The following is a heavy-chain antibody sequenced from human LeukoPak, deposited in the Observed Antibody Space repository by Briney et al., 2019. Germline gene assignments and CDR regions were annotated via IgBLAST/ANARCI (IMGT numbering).Heavy chain of an antibody. CDR2: IYYSGST. Sequence: SETLSLTCTVSGGSISSSSYYWGWIRQPPGKGLEWIGSIYYSGSTYYNPSLKSRVTMSVDTSKNQFSLKLSSVTAADTAVYYCARDRPITIGNYYYYMDVWGKGTTVTVSS. CDR3: ARDRPITIGNYYYYMDV. V-gene: IGHV4-39*07. J-gene: IGHJ6*03. CDR1: GGSISSSSYY. D-gene: IGHD3-3*01.